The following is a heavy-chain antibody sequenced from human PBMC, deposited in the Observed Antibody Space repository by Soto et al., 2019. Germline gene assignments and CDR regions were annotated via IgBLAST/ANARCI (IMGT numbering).Heavy chain of an antibody. CDR2: FSGSGDNT. Sequence: EVQLLESGGGLVQSGGSLRLSCAASGFTLTSYAMSWVRQAPGKGLEWVSVFSGSGDNTYYANSVKGRFTISRDNSKNTLYLQRNSLRAEDSAVYYCAKVPDGDYHFYGLDVWGQGTTVTVSS. V-gene: IGHV3-23*01. CDR1: GFTLTSYA. J-gene: IGHJ6*02. D-gene: IGHD4-17*01. CDR3: AKVPDGDYHFYGLDV.